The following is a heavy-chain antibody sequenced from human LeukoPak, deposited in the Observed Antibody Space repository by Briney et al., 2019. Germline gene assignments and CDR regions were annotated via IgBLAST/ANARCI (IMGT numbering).Heavy chain of an antibody. CDR2: IIPIFVTA. CDR3: ARAFSPVLPGYNWNDLLSFDY. Sequence: SVKVSCKASGGTFSSYAISWVRQAPGQGLEWMGGIIPIFVTANYAQKFQGRVTITADESTSTAYMELSSLRSEDTAVYCCARAFSPVLPGYNWNDLLSFDYWGQGTLVTVSS. D-gene: IGHD1-1*01. V-gene: IGHV1-69*13. CDR1: GGTFSSYA. J-gene: IGHJ4*02.